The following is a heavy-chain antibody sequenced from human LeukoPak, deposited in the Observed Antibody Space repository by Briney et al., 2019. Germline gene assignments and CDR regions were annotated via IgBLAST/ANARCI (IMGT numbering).Heavy chain of an antibody. CDR2: MNPNSGNT. CDR1: GYTFTSYD. D-gene: IGHD4-17*01. CDR3: ARDGDYGPFTDY. Sequence: ASVKVSCKASGYTFTSYDINWVRQATGQGLEWMGWMNPNSGNTGYAHKFQGRVTMTRNTSISTAYMELSSLRSEDPAVYYCARDGDYGPFTDYWGQGTLVTVSS. V-gene: IGHV1-8*01. J-gene: IGHJ4*02.